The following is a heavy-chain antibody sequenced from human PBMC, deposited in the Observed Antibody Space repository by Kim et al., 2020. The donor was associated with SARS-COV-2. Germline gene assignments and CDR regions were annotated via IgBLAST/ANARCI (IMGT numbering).Heavy chain of an antibody. V-gene: IGHV4-31*03. CDR2: IYYSGST. CDR3: AREVYCGGDCQNDAFDI. D-gene: IGHD2-21*02. Sequence: SETLSLTCTVSGGSISSGGYYWSWIRQHPGKGLEWIGYIYYSGSTYYNPSLKSRVTISVDTSKNQFSLKLSSVTAADTAVYYCAREVYCGGDCQNDAFDIWCQGTMVTVSS. J-gene: IGHJ3*02. CDR1: GGSISSGGYY.